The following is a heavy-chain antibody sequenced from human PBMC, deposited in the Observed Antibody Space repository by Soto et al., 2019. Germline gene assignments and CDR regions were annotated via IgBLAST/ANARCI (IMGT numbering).Heavy chain of an antibody. J-gene: IGHJ4*02. CDR2: ISANDDST. CDR1: GFTFSTYA. D-gene: IGHD3-10*01. V-gene: IGHV3-23*01. CDR3: YYFGSGSYHVPDY. Sequence: EVQLLESGGGLVQPGGSLRLSCTASGFTFSTYAMTWVRQAPEKGLEWVSTISANDDSTYYADSVKGRFSISRDNSKNTLLLQMNSLRAEDTSVYYFYYFGSGSYHVPDYWGQGTLVTVSS.